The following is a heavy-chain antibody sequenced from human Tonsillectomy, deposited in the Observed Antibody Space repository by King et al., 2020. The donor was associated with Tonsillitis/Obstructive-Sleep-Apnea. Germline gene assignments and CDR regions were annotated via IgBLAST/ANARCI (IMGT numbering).Heavy chain of an antibody. CDR3: AKDSSGYGRRSRYDYVMDV. CDR1: GFIFRSYD. J-gene: IGHJ6*02. CDR2: ISSDGSAQ. Sequence: VQLVESGGGVVQPGRSLRRSCAASGFIFRSYDMHWVRQAPGKGLERVATISSDGSAQYYADSVRGRLTISRDKSKRTVYLQVNSLRREDTAGYYCAKDSSGYGRRSRYDYVMDVWGQGTTVTGSS. V-gene: IGHV3-30*18. D-gene: IGHD5-12*01.